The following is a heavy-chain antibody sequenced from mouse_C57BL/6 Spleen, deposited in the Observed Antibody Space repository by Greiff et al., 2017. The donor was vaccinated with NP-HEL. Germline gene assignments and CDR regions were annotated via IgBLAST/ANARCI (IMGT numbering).Heavy chain of an antibody. CDR2: IYPSDSET. J-gene: IGHJ1*03. CDR3: ARDITTVDGDV. CDR1: GYTFTSYW. V-gene: IGHV1-61*01. D-gene: IGHD1-1*01. Sequence: QVQLQQPGAELVRPGSSVKLSCKASGYTFTSYWMDWVKQRPGQGLEWIGNIYPSDSETHYNQKFKDKATLTVDKSSSTAYMQRSSLTSEDSAVYYCARDITTVDGDVWGTGTTVTVSS.